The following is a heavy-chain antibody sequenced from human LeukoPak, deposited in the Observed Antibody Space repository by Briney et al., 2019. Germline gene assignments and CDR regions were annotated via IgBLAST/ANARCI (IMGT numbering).Heavy chain of an antibody. D-gene: IGHD3-10*01. Sequence: GGSLRLSCAASGFTFSSYAMSWVRQAPGKGLEWVSAISGSGGSTYYADSVKDRFTISRDSSKNTMYLQMNSLRAEDTAVFYCAKSGGGTTKNKYYFDSWGQGALVTVSS. V-gene: IGHV3-23*01. CDR2: ISGSGGST. CDR3: AKSGGGTTKNKYYFDS. J-gene: IGHJ4*02. CDR1: GFTFSSYA.